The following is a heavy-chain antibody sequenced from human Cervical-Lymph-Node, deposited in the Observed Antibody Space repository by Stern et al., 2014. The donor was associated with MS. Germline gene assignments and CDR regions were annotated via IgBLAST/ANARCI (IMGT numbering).Heavy chain of an antibody. V-gene: IGHV1-3*01. CDR1: GYTFTSYA. J-gene: IGHJ4*02. CDR3: ARNRVWGGTDY. D-gene: IGHD3-16*01. CDR2: INAGNGNT. Sequence: QVQLVQSGAEAKKPGASVQVSCKASGYTFTSYAMHWVRQAPGQRLEWMGWINAGNGNTKYSQKFQGRVTITRDTSASTAYMELSSLRSEDTAVYYCARNRVWGGTDYWGQGTLVTVSS.